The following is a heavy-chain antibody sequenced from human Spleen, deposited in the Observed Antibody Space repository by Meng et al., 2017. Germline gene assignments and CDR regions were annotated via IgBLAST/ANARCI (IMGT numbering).Heavy chain of an antibody. J-gene: IGHJ4*02. Sequence: QVQLQESVPGLVKPSQTLSLTCTVSGDSISSGEYFWSWIRQPPGKGLEWIGEINHSGSTNYNPSLESRATISVDTSQNNLSLKLSSVTAADSAVYYCARGPTTMAHDFDYWGQGTLVTVSS. CDR3: ARGPTTMAHDFDY. CDR1: GDSISSGEYF. V-gene: IGHV4-30-4*01. D-gene: IGHD4-11*01. CDR2: INHSGST.